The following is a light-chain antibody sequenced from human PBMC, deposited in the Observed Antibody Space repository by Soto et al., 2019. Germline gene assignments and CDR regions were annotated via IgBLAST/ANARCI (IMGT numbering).Light chain of an antibody. J-gene: IGKJ5*01. V-gene: IGKV3-11*01. CDR3: QQRSDWPPIT. Sequence: PGETATLSCRASQSVRSHLAWYQQRPGQPPRLLIYDASYRATGVPLRFSGSGSGTEFTLTISSLESGDSAIYYCQQRSDWPPITFGQGTRLENK. CDR1: QSVRSH. CDR2: DAS.